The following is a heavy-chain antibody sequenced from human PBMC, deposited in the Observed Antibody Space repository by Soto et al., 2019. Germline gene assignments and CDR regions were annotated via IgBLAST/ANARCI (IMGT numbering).Heavy chain of an antibody. CDR2: IIPIFGTA. V-gene: IGHV1-69*01. CDR3: ARDGGRHSGGIDY. Sequence: QVQLVQSGAEVKKPGSSVKVSCKASGGTFSSYSINWVRQAPGQGLEWMGEIIPIFGTANYAQKFEGRVTISADESTSTAYMELSSLRSEDTAVYYCARDGGRHSGGIDYWGQGTLVTVSS. CDR1: GGTFSSYS. D-gene: IGHD1-26*01. J-gene: IGHJ4*02.